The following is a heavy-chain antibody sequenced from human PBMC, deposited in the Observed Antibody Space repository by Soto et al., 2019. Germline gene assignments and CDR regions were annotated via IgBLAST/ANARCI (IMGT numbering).Heavy chain of an antibody. Sequence: QVQLQESGPGLVTPSQTLSLTCTVSGDSITRRDYDWTWIRQYPGKGLEWIGYIHHSGAAHYNPSLESRLTISVDTSRNQFSLKLTSVTSADTAVYYCARAIGGNNWNPNWFDSWGQGTKVTVSS. CDR1: GDSITRRDYD. J-gene: IGHJ5*01. D-gene: IGHD1-20*01. CDR3: ARAIGGNNWNPNWFDS. V-gene: IGHV4-31*03. CDR2: IHHSGAA.